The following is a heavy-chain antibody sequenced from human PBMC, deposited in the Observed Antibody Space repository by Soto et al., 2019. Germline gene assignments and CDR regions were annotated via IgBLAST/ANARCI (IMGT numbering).Heavy chain of an antibody. Sequence: SGKVSCKASGDTFSSWAISWVRQSPGQGLEWMGGIIPIFGTANYAQKFQGRVTISADESTSTAYMELSSLRSEDTAVYYCARDKDYYDSSLILLGGAFYIWGQGTMVTVSS. CDR1: GDTFSSWA. J-gene: IGHJ3*02. CDR2: IIPIFGTA. V-gene: IGHV1-69*13. CDR3: ARDKDYYDSSLILLGGAFYI. D-gene: IGHD3-22*01.